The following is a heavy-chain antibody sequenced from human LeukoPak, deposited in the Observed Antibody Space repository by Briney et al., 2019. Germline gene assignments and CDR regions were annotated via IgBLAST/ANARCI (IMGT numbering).Heavy chain of an antibody. V-gene: IGHV4-59*01. CDR2: IYYSGST. CDR3: ARDAESNSSPWRWFDP. CDR1: GGSISSYY. Sequence: SETLPLTCTVSGGSISSYYWSWIRQPPGKGLEWIGYIYYSGSTNYNPSLKSRVTISVDTSKNQFSLKLSSVTAADTAVYYCARDAESNSSPWRWFDPWGQGTLVTVSS. D-gene: IGHD6-6*01. J-gene: IGHJ5*02.